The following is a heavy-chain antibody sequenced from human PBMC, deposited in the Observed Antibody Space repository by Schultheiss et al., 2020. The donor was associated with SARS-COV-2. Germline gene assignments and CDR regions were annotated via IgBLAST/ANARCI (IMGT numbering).Heavy chain of an antibody. CDR3: AREGSGYAFDI. Sequence: GGSLRLSCTVSGITFSKHAVTWVRQAPGKGLEWVAVIWYDGSNKYYADSVKGRFTISRDNSKNTLYLQMNSLRAEDTAVYYCAREGSGYAFDIWGQGTMVTVSS. D-gene: IGHD5-12*01. J-gene: IGHJ3*02. V-gene: IGHV3-33*07. CDR2: IWYDGSNK. CDR1: GITFSKHA.